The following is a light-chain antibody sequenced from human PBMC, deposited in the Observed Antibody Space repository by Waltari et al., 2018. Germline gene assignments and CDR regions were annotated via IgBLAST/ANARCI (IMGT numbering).Light chain of an antibody. J-gene: IGLJ3*02. CDR1: SSDIATYND. Sequence: QSALTQPASVSGSPGQSITISCTGTSSDIATYNDVSWYQQHPGKAPRLMIFAVTNRPSGVSNRFSGSKSGNTASLTISGLQPEDEGDYYCTSYTSSITWVFGGGTKLTVL. CDR2: AVT. CDR3: TSYTSSITWV. V-gene: IGLV2-14*01.